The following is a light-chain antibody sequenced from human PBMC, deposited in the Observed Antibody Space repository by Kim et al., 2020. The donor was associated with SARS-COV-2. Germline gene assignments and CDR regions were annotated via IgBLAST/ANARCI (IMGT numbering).Light chain of an antibody. CDR3: QAWDSSTAV. V-gene: IGLV3-1*01. J-gene: IGLJ2*01. Sequence: ASPGQTASITCSGDKLGVKYACWYQQKPGQSPVMVIYQNNKRPSWIPERFSGSNSGNAATLTISGTQAVDEADYYCQAWDSSTAVFGGGTQLTVL. CDR2: QNN. CDR1: KLGVKY.